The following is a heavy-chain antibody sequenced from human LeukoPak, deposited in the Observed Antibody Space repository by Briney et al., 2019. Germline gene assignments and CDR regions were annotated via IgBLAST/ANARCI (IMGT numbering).Heavy chain of an antibody. D-gene: IGHD3-3*01. CDR1: GFTSSIYW. CDR3: ARVPLDFWSGYSSFYYYYYYMDV. Sequence: GGSLRLSCAVPGFTSSIYWMSRVCQAPGKGLECVANIKYDGSEKSYVDSVKGRFTISRDNAKNSLYLQMNSLRAEDTAVYYCARVPLDFWSGYSSFYYYYYYMDVWGKGTTVTVSS. CDR2: IKYDGSEK. V-gene: IGHV3-7*01. J-gene: IGHJ6*03.